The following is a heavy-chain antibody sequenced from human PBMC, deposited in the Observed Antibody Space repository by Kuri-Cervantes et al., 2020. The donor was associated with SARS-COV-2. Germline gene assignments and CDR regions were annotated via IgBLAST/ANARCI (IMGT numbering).Heavy chain of an antibody. D-gene: IGHD2-15*01. CDR3: ARDVLRRTLLAQSYDFDI. CDR1: VYTFTSYD. J-gene: IGHJ3*02. CDR2: INPYNGNT. V-gene: IGHV1-18*01. Sequence: ASVKVSCKASVYTFTSYDINWVRQAPGQGLEWMGWINPYNGNTKYGQKFQGRITMTTDTSKITAYMELNNLTSDDTAVYYCARDVLRRTLLAQSYDFDIWGQGTMVTVSS.